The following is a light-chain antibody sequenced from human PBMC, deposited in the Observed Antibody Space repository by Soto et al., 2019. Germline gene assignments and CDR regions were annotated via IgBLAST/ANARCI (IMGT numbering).Light chain of an antibody. V-gene: IGLV2-14*01. CDR2: DVS. J-gene: IGLJ1*01. CDR3: TSYTRSSTPSV. CDR1: SSDVGGYTY. Sequence: QSVLTQPASVSGSPGQSITISCAGTSSDVGGYTYVSWYQQHPGKAPKLMIYDVSNRPSGVSNRFSGSKSGNTASLTISGLQAEDEADYYCTSYTRSSTPSVFGGGTKVTVL.